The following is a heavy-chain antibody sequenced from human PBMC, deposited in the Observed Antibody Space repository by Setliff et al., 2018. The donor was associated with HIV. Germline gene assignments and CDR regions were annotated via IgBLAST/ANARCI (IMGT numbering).Heavy chain of an antibody. CDR2: IYYSGST. CDR1: GGSISSGDYY. Sequence: SETLSLTCTVSGGSISSGDYYWSWIRQYPGKGLEWIGYIYYSGSTFYNPSLKSRVTISVDTSKKQFSLKLSSVTAADTAVYYCARGGYGDKRERYFYYMDVWGKGTTVTVSS. J-gene: IGHJ6*03. CDR3: ARGGYGDKRERYFYYMDV. D-gene: IGHD4-17*01. V-gene: IGHV4-31*03.